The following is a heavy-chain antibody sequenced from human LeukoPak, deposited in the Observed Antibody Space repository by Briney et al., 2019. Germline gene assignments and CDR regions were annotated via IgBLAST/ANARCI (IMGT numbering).Heavy chain of an antibody. CDR1: GGTFSSYA. CDR2: IIPIFGTA. Sequence: GASVTVSCKASGGTFSSYAISWVRQAPGQGLEWMGGIIPIFGTANYAQKFQGRVTMTEDTSTDTAYMELSSLRSEDTAVYYCATTRRKSWWSPMDVWGKGTTVTVSS. D-gene: IGHD2-15*01. V-gene: IGHV1-69*06. CDR3: ATTRRKSWWSPMDV. J-gene: IGHJ6*03.